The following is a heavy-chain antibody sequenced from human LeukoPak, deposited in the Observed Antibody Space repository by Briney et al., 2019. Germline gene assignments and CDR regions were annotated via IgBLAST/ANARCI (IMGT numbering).Heavy chain of an antibody. Sequence: GGSLRLSCSASGFTFSTYWMSWVRQAPGKGLEWVANMRRDGNEIYYLDSVRGRFTISRDNAKNSLYLQMNSLRAEDTAVYYCAKVRYDSSGYQSPYFDYWGQGILVTVSS. CDR1: GFTFSTYW. D-gene: IGHD3-22*01. J-gene: IGHJ4*02. CDR3: AKVRYDSSGYQSPYFDY. V-gene: IGHV3-7*03. CDR2: MRRDGNEI.